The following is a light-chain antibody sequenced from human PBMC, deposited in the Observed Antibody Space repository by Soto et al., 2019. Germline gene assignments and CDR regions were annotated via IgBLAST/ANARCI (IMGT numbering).Light chain of an antibody. CDR1: SSDVGGYNY. CDR3: SSYVSSSTPFYV. V-gene: IGLV2-14*03. CDR2: DVS. Sequence: QSALTQPASVSGSPGQSITISCTGTSSDVGGYNYVSWYQHHPGKAPKLMIYDVSNRPSGVSNRFSGSKSGNTASLTISGLQAEDEADYYCSSYVSSSTPFYVFGAGTKVTV. J-gene: IGLJ1*01.